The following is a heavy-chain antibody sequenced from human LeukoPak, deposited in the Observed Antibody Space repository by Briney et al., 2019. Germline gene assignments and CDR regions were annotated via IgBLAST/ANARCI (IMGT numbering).Heavy chain of an antibody. V-gene: IGHV4-59*05. CDR1: GGSISSYY. D-gene: IGHD5-24*01. CDR2: IYYSGTT. CDR3: AARRDGYL. J-gene: IGHJ5*02. Sequence: SETLSLTCTVSGGSISSYYWSWIRQPPGKGLEWIGSIYYSGTTYYNPSLKSRVTISVDTSKNQFSLKLSSVTAADTAIYYCAARRDGYLWGQGTLVTVSS.